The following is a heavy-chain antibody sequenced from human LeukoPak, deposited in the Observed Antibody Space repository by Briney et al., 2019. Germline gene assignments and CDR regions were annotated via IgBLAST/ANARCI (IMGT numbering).Heavy chain of an antibody. J-gene: IGHJ3*02. CDR2: IYYNGGT. CDR1: GGSISSGGYY. Sequence: PSETLSLTCTVSGGSISSGGYYWSWIRQHPGKGLEWIGYIYYNGGTYSNPSLKSRVTISVDTSKNQFSLKLSSVTAADTAVYYCALDSGHDAFDIWGRGTMVTVSS. D-gene: IGHD1-26*01. CDR3: ALDSGHDAFDI. V-gene: IGHV4-31*03.